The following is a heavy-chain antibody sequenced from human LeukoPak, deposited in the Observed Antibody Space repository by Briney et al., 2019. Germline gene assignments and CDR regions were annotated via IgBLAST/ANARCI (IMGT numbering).Heavy chain of an antibody. CDR1: GCTFSSYA. CDR3: AKRGGYYGSGSYWPYYYYGMDV. Sequence: GGTLRLSCAASGCTFSSYAMSWVRQAPGKGLEWVSAISGSGGSTYYADSVKGRFTISRDNSKNTLYLQMNSLRAEDTAVYYCAKRGGYYGSGSYWPYYYYGMDVWGQGTTVTVSS. V-gene: IGHV3-23*01. D-gene: IGHD3-10*01. J-gene: IGHJ6*02. CDR2: ISGSGGST.